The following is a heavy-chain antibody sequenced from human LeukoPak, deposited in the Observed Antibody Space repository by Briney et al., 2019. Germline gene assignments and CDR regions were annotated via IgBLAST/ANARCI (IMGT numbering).Heavy chain of an antibody. D-gene: IGHD1-26*01. J-gene: IGHJ3*02. Sequence: PGGSLRLSCAASGFTFSSYSMNWVRQAPGKGLEWVSHIGSTGFTKYYGDSVKGRFTISRDSAANSVYLQMNNLRVEDTAVYYCARDGTRGVADAFDIWGQGTMVTVSS. V-gene: IGHV3-48*04. CDR1: GFTFSSYS. CDR2: IGSTGFTK. CDR3: ARDGTRGVADAFDI.